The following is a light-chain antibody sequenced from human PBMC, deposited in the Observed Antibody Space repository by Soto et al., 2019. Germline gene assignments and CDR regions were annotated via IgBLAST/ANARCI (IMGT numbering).Light chain of an antibody. J-gene: IGKJ4*01. Sequence: EIVMTQSPATLSVSPGERATLSCRASQSVNTNVAWYQQEPGQAPRLLIYGASTRATGIPARFSGSVSGTEFALTISSLQSEDFATYSCQQTNSFPLTFGGGTKVEIK. CDR2: GAS. CDR3: QQTNSFPLT. V-gene: IGKV3D-15*01. CDR1: QSVNTN.